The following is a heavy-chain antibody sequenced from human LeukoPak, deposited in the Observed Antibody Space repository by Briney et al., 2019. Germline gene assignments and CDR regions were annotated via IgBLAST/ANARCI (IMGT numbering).Heavy chain of an antibody. CDR1: GGSISSYY. D-gene: IGHD5-12*01. Sequence: SETLSLTCTVSGGSISSYYWSWIRQPPGKGLEWIGYIYYSGSTNYNPSLKSRVTISVDTSKNQFSLKLSSVTAADTAVYYCARSPRYSGYDGTFDYWGQGTLVTVSS. CDR3: ARSPRYSGYDGTFDY. V-gene: IGHV4-59*01. CDR2: IYYSGST. J-gene: IGHJ4*02.